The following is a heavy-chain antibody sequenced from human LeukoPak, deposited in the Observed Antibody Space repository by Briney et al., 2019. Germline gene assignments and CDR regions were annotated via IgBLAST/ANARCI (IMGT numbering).Heavy chain of an antibody. CDR3: ARGVGFNTYYFDY. J-gene: IGHJ4*02. V-gene: IGHV4-59*07. D-gene: IGHD5-24*01. CDR1: TDSIGTDY. CDR2: LYYSGSA. Sequence: SDTLSLTCTFSTDSIGTDYWRWIPQSPEKGLECIGYLYYSGSANYNPSLKSRVTISVDTSKKQLSLKLRSVTAADTAVYYCARGVGFNTYYFDYWGQGTLVTVSS.